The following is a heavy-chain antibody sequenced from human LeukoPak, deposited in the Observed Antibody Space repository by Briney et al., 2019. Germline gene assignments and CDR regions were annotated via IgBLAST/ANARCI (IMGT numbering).Heavy chain of an antibody. V-gene: IGHV4-4*07. CDR3: AREGSMMVVQYYFDY. J-gene: IGHJ4*02. D-gene: IGHD3-22*01. CDR1: GGSFSGYY. CDR2: IYSSGST. Sequence: SETLSLTCAVYGGSFSGYYWSWIRQPAGKGLEWTGRIYSSGSTKYNPSLKSRVTISVDKSKNQVSLRLSSVTAADTAVYYCAREGSMMVVQYYFDYWGQGTLVTVSS.